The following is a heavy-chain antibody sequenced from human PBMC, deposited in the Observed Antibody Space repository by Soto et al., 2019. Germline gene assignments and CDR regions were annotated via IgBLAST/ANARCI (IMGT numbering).Heavy chain of an antibody. CDR2: IDHDGPT. CDR3: VRDSHGDY. Sequence: EVQLVESGGGLVQPGGSLRLSCAGSGFTFSNYWMHWFRQAPGKGLEWVSRIDHDGPTDYADWVRGRFTISRDNAENKLYLQMTSLRPEYTAVYYCVRDSHGDYWGQGTLVTVSS. CDR1: GFTFSNYW. V-gene: IGHV3-74*01. J-gene: IGHJ4*02.